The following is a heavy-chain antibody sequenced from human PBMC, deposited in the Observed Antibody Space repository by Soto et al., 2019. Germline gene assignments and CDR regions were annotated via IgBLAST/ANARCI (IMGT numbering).Heavy chain of an antibody. V-gene: IGHV2-5*02. CDR1: GFSPNPSGVG. CDR2: IYWDDEE. J-gene: IGHJ5*02. Sequence: QITLKESGPTLVKPTQTLTLTCTFSGFSPNPSGVGVGWIRQPPGKALEWLALIYWDDEERYSPSLKSRLTIRKDTSKNQVVLTMTDMDPVDTATYYYAHKIGLNNWFDPWGQGTLVTVSS. CDR3: AHKIGLNNWFDP. D-gene: IGHD2-21*01.